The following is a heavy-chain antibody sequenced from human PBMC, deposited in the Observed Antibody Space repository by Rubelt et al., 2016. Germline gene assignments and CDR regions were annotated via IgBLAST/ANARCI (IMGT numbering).Heavy chain of an antibody. V-gene: IGHV1-46*01. CDR2: INPSGGST. J-gene: IGHJ5*02. D-gene: IGHD3-3*01. CDR3: ARSPRYDFEDNWFDP. Sequence: QVQLVQSGAEVKKPGASVKVSCKASGYTFTSYYMHWVRQAPGQGLEWMGIINPSGGSTSYAQKFQGRVTMTRETFTSTVYMGLSSLRSEDTAVYYCARSPRYDFEDNWFDPWGQGTLATVSS. CDR1: GYTFTSYY.